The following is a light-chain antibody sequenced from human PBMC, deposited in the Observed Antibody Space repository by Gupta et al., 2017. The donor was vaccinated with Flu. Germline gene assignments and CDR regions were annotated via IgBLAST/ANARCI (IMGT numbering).Light chain of an antibody. V-gene: IGKV1-33*01. CDR3: QQNDNPPTYT. Sequence: DIKMTQSPSSLSASVGDRVTITCQASQDISNYLNWYQQKPGKAPKLLNYDASNLETGVPPMFGGSGCRKDSPFISSSQQPEDVATYYCQQNDNPPTYTFGRGTKLEIK. CDR2: DAS. CDR1: QDISNY. J-gene: IGKJ2*01.